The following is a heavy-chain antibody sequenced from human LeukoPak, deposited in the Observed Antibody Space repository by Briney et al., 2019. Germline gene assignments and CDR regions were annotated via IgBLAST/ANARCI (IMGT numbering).Heavy chain of an antibody. CDR1: GFTFSSYW. D-gene: IGHD3-22*01. CDR2: IKQDGSEK. J-gene: IGHJ4*02. Sequence: GGSLRPSCAASGFTFSSYWMSWVRQAPGKGLEWVANIKQDGSEKYYVDSVKGRFTISRDNAKNSLYLQMNSLRADDTAVYYCARDGDISGYSDWGQGTLVTVSS. CDR3: ARDGDISGYSD. V-gene: IGHV3-7*01.